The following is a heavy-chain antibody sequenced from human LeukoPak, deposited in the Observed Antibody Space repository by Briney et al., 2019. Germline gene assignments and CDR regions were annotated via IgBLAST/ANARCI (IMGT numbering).Heavy chain of an antibody. CDR2: ISGSGGST. D-gene: IGHD1-26*01. Sequence: PGGSLRLSCAASGFTFSSYAMSWVRQAPGKGLEWVSAISGSGGSTYYADSVKGRFTISRDNSKNTLYLQMNSLRAEDTAVYYCAKDEAGATSPYYFDYWGQGTLVTVPS. CDR1: GFTFSSYA. CDR3: AKDEAGATSPYYFDY. V-gene: IGHV3-23*01. J-gene: IGHJ4*02.